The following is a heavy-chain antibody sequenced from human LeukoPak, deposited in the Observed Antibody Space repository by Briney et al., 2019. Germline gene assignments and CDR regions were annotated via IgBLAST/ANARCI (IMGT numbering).Heavy chain of an antibody. CDR3: AIVVDYHDSSGYYLDY. CDR2: FDPEDGET. Sequence: ASVTVSCTVSGYTLTELSIQWVRQAPGKGLEWMGGFDPEDGETSYAQQFQGRVTMTEDTSTDTAYMEMSSLRSDDTAVYYCAIVVDYHDSSGYYLDYWGQGTLVTVSS. CDR1: GYTLTELS. J-gene: IGHJ4*02. V-gene: IGHV1-24*01. D-gene: IGHD3-22*01.